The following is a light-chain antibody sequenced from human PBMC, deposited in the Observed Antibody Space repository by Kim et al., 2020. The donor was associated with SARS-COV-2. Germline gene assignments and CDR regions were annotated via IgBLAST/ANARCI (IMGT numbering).Light chain of an antibody. CDR3: QVWDSNYHVV. V-gene: IGLV3-21*04. CDR1: RIGTKS. J-gene: IGLJ2*01. Sequence: APGKPARFTGGENRIGTKSVHWYQQKSDQAPILVIYYDTERPSGIPERLSGSKSGNTATLTISRVEAGDEADYYCQVWDSNYHVVFGGGTQLTVL. CDR2: YDT.